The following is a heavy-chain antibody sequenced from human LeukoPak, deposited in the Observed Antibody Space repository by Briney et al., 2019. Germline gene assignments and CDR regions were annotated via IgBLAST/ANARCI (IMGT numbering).Heavy chain of an antibody. Sequence: GGSLRLSCAASGFTFSSYSMNWVRQAPGKGLEWVSSISSSSSYIYYADSVKGRFTISRDNSKNTLFLQMNSLTAEDTAIYSCARPRLEYCSGGSCFDAFDIWGQGTMVTVSS. CDR1: GFTFSSYS. CDR2: ISSSSSYI. V-gene: IGHV3-21*04. J-gene: IGHJ3*02. D-gene: IGHD2-15*01. CDR3: ARPRLEYCSGGSCFDAFDI.